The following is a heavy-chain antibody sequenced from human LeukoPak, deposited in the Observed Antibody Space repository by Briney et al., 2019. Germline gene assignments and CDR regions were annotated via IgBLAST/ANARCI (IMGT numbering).Heavy chain of an antibody. CDR3: ARVTFGSGSYFSYYYMDV. D-gene: IGHD3-10*01. Sequence: SETLSLTCTVSGGSISSSSYYWGWIRQPPGKGLEWIGSIYYSGSTYYNPSLKSRVTISVDTSKNQFSLMLSSVTAADTAVYYCARVTFGSGSYFSYYYMDVWGKGTTVTVSS. CDR2: IYYSGST. J-gene: IGHJ6*03. CDR1: GGSISSSSYY. V-gene: IGHV4-39*01.